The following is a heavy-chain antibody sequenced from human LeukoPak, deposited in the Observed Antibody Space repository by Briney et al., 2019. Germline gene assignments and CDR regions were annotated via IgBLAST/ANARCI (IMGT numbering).Heavy chain of an antibody. CDR3: ARDLTGNVLDY. CDR2: INSDGSST. CDR1: GSTFSISW. V-gene: IGHV3-74*01. Sequence: GGSLRLSCSASGSTFSISWMHWVRQAPGKGLVWVSRINSDGSSTTYADSVKGRFTISRDNAKNTLYLQMNSLRAEDTAVYYCARDLTGNVLDYWGQGTLVTVSS. J-gene: IGHJ4*02. D-gene: IGHD3-10*01.